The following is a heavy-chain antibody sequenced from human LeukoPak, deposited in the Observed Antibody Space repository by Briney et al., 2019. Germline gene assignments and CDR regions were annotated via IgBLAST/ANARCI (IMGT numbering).Heavy chain of an antibody. CDR2: IYYSGST. Sequence: PSETLSLTCTVSGGSISSYYWGWIRQPPGKGLEWIGSIYYSGSTYYNPSLKSRVTISVDTSKNQFSLKLSSVTAADTAVYYCARITSSGYCGYWGQGTLVTVSS. CDR3: ARITSSGYCGY. D-gene: IGHD3-22*01. V-gene: IGHV4-39*01. J-gene: IGHJ4*02. CDR1: GGSISSYY.